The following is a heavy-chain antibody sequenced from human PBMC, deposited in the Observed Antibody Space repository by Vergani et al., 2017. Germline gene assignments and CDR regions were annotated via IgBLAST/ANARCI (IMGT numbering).Heavy chain of an antibody. V-gene: IGHV3-23*01. CDR2: ISGGGGKT. CDR3: AKGGPGSSLDY. Sequence: EVQLLESGGGLVQPGGSLRLSCAASGFTFSSFAMSWVRQAPGKGLEWVSAISGGGGKTYYADSVKGRFTISRDNSKNTLYLQMNSLGAEDTAVSYCAKGGPGSSLDYWGQGTLVTVSS. CDR1: GFTFSSFA. J-gene: IGHJ4*02. D-gene: IGHD1-26*01.